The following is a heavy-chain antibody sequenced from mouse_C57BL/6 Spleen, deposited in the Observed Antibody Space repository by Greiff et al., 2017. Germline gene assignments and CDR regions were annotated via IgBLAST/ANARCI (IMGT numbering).Heavy chain of an antibody. J-gene: IGHJ2*01. CDR2: IYPSDSET. V-gene: IGHV1-52*01. D-gene: IGHD3-3*01. CDR1: GYTFTSYW. CDR3: ARSGGDRYFDY. Sequence: QVQLQQPGAELVRPGSSVKLSCKASGYTFTSYWMHWVKQRPIQGLEWIGNIYPSDSETHYNQKFKDKATLTVDKSSSTAYMQLSSLTSEDSAVYYCARSGGDRYFDYWGQGTTLTVSS.